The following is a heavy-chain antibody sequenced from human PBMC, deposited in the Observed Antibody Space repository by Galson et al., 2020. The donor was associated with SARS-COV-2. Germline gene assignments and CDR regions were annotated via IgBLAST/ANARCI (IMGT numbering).Heavy chain of an antibody. D-gene: IGHD3-9*01. V-gene: IGHV3-23*01. Sequence: GGSLRLSCAASGFLFTNFNMTWVRQSPRKGLEWVSTISDSGGGTYYADSVQGRFTISRDNSKNMLFLDMNSLRAEDTAIYYCARVLFISRYFFDHWGQGTLVTVSS. J-gene: IGHJ4*02. CDR2: ISDSGGGT. CDR3: ARVLFISRYFFDH. CDR1: GFLFTNFN.